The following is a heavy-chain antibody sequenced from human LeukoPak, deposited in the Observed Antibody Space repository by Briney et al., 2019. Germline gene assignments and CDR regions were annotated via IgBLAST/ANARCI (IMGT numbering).Heavy chain of an antibody. CDR2: FDPEDGET. D-gene: IGHD6-6*01. Sequence: GASVKVSCKVSGYTLTELSMHWVRQAPGKGLEWMGGFDPEDGETIYAQKFQGRVTMTEDTSTDTAYMELSSLRSEDTAVYYCATSEYSSSLDHFDYWGQGTLVTVSS. V-gene: IGHV1-24*01. CDR1: GYTLTELS. CDR3: ATSEYSSSLDHFDY. J-gene: IGHJ4*02.